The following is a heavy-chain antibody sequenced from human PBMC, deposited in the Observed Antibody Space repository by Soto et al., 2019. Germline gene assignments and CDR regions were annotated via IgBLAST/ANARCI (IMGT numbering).Heavy chain of an antibody. CDR1: GYIFTRYG. CDR3: ARVMAVQAFDI. Sequence: ASVKVSCKASGYIFTRYGIHWVRQAPGQGLEWVGWINAGTGQVKYSQKFQGRVSITRDTSASTAYMELSSLKSEDTAVCYCARVMAVQAFDIWGQGTKVTVSS. V-gene: IGHV1-3*01. CDR2: INAGTGQV. J-gene: IGHJ3*02. D-gene: IGHD4-17*01.